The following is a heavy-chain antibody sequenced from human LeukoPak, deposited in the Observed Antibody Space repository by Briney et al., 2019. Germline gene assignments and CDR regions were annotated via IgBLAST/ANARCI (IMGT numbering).Heavy chain of an antibody. CDR1: GYTFTSYG. Sequence: ASVKVSCKASGYTFTSYGINWVRQAPGQGLEWMGWINTNTGNPTYAQGFTGRFVFSLETSVSTAYLQISSLKAEDTAVYYCARVGATPNYYYYYYMDVWGKGTTVTISS. CDR2: INTNTGNP. J-gene: IGHJ6*03. V-gene: IGHV7-4-1*02. D-gene: IGHD1-26*01. CDR3: ARVGATPNYYYYYYMDV.